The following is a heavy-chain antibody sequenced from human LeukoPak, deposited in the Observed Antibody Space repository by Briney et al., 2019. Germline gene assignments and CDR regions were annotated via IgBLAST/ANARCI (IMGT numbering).Heavy chain of an antibody. CDR1: GFTFSSYA. CDR2: ISGSGGST. J-gene: IGHJ3*02. Sequence: GGSLRLSCAASGFTFSSYAMSWVRQAPGKGLEWVSAISGSGGSTYYADSVKGRFTISRDNSKNTLYLQMNSLRAEDTAVYYCAKVKRSSSYLVGAFDIWGQGTMFTVSS. CDR3: AKVKRSSSYLVGAFDI. V-gene: IGHV3-23*01. D-gene: IGHD6-6*01.